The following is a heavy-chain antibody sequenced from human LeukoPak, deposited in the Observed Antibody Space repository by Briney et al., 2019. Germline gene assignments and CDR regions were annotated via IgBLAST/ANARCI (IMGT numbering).Heavy chain of an antibody. CDR1: GFTFDDYA. V-gene: IGHV3-9*01. J-gene: IGHJ3*02. D-gene: IGHD3-9*01. CDR2: ISWNSGSI. Sequence: PGGSLRLSCAASGFTFDDYAMHWVRQAPGKGLEWVSGISWNSGSIGYADSVKGRFTISRDNAKNSLYLQMNSLRAEDTAVYYCARYFSILTGYYNAFDIWGQGTMVTVSS. CDR3: ARYFSILTGYYNAFDI.